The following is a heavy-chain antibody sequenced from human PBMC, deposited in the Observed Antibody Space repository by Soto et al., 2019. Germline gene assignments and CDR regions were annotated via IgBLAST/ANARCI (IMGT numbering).Heavy chain of an antibody. V-gene: IGHV4-34*01. J-gene: IGHJ6*02. CDR1: GGSFIVYY. Sequence: SETLSLTCAVYGGSFIVYYLSWIRQPPGKGLEWIGEINHSGSTNYNPSLKSRVTISVDTSKNQFSLKLSSVTAADTAVYYCARVGVGYLYSSSSGYYYYGMDVWGQGTTVTVSS. D-gene: IGHD6-6*01. CDR2: INHSGST. CDR3: ARVGVGYLYSSSSGYYYYGMDV.